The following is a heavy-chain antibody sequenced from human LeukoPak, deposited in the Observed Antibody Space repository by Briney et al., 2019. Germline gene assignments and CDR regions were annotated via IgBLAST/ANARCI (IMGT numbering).Heavy chain of an antibody. V-gene: IGHV7-4-1*02. J-gene: IGHJ4*02. CDR2: IHPSTGNP. CDR1: GYTFTDYA. CDR3: ARAFQSLGGLSLPDY. Sequence: ASVKVSCKASGYTFTDYAMNWVRQAPGQGLEWMGWIHPSTGNPTYVQGFTGRFVFSLDTSVSTTYLQISGLKAEDTAVYFCARAFQSLGGLSLPDYWGQGTLVTVSS. D-gene: IGHD3-16*02.